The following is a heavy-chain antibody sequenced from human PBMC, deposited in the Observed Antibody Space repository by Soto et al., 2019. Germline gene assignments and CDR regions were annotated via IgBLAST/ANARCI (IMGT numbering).Heavy chain of an antibody. CDR3: TRGGPLGNYFDY. Sequence: EVQLVESGGGLVKPGGSLRLACVASGFSFSNAWMNWVRQAPGKGLEWVGRIKWCSHAGAIDYAAPVKGRFTISRDDSKNTLYLQLNSLTPEDTAVYYCTRGGPLGNYFDYWGQGTLVTVSS. CDR2: IKWCSHAGAI. J-gene: IGHJ4*02. D-gene: IGHD2-15*01. V-gene: IGHV3-15*07. CDR1: GFSFSNAW.